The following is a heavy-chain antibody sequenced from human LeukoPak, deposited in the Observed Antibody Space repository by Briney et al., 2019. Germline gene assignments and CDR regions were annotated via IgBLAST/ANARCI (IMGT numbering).Heavy chain of an antibody. CDR1: GGSFSGYY. J-gene: IGHJ4*02. CDR2: INHSGST. Sequence: SETLSLTCAVYGGSFSGYYWSWIRQPPGKGLEWIGEINHSGSTNYNPSLKSRVTISVDTSKNQFSLKLSSVTAADTAVYYCARRVSGTYNFDYWGRGTLVTVSS. V-gene: IGHV4-34*01. CDR3: ARRVSGTYNFDY. D-gene: IGHD1-26*01.